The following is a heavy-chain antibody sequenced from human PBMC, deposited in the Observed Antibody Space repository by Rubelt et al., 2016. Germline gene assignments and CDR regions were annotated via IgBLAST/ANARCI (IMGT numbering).Heavy chain of an antibody. V-gene: IGHV4-34*01. D-gene: IGHD1-1*01. J-gene: IGHJ3*02. Sequence: QVQLQQWGAGLLKPSETLSLTCAEYDGSLSGYFWSWIRQPPGKGLEWIAEINQSEDTNYDPSLKSRVTISIDTSKKQFSLKMGVLTAADMAVYYCARLSPLAGTDPDAFDIWGQGTMVTVSS. CDR2: INQSEDT. CDR1: DGSLSGYF. CDR3: ARLSPLAGTDPDAFDI.